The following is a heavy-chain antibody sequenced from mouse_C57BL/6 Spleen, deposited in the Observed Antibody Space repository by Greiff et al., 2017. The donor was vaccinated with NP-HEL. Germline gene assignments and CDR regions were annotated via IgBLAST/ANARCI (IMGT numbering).Heavy chain of an antibody. CDR3: AYYGSSYWWYFDV. V-gene: IGHV1-62-3*01. CDR1: GYTFTSYW. CDR2: IDPNSGGT. Sequence: QVQLKQPGAELVKPGASVKLSCKASGYTFTSYWMHWVKQRPGRGLEWIGRIDPNSGGTKYNEKFKSKATLTVDKPSSTAYMQLSSLTSEDSAVYYCAYYGSSYWWYFDVWGTGTTVTVSS. J-gene: IGHJ1*03. D-gene: IGHD1-1*01.